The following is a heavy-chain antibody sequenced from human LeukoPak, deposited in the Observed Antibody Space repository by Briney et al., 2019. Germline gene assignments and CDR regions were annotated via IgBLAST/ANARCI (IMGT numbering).Heavy chain of an antibody. Sequence: PGGSLRLSCAASGFTFSSYAMSWVRQAPGKGLEWVGVISYDGYTENYADSVKGRFTISRDNSKNTLHLQMNSLRTEDTAVYFCAGPSTNYPYLYYFDYWGQGTLVTVSS. J-gene: IGHJ4*02. CDR1: GFTFSSYA. CDR3: AGPSTNYPYLYYFDY. D-gene: IGHD5-24*01. CDR2: ISYDGYTE. V-gene: IGHV3-30-3*01.